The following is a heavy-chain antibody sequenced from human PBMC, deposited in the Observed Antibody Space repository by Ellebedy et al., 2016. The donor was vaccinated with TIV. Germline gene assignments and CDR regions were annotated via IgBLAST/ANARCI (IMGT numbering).Heavy chain of an antibody. D-gene: IGHD6-19*01. Sequence: ASVKVSCKASGGTFNSNAISWVRQAPGQGLEWMGGIIAIFGSANYAQKFQGRVTITADESTNTAYMELSRLTSDDTAVYYCARDVGQWLVRYFFDYWGQGTLVTVSS. CDR1: GGTFNSNA. V-gene: IGHV1-69*13. CDR2: IIAIFGSA. J-gene: IGHJ4*02. CDR3: ARDVGQWLVRYFFDY.